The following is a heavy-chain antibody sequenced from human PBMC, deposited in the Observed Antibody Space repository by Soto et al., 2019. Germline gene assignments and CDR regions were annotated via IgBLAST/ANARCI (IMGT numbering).Heavy chain of an antibody. CDR2: ISGSGGTT. Sequence: AGSLRLSCAASGFTFSPYAMTWVRQAPGKGLEWVSSISGSGGTTNYADSVKGRFTVSRDNSERTLSLQMTRLTEEDTAIYSCANGFGRLLRTQYYYGLDVWGRGTTVTVSS. CDR1: GFTFSPYA. J-gene: IGHJ6*02. D-gene: IGHD3-16*01. CDR3: ANGFGRLLRTQYYYGLDV. V-gene: IGHV3-23*01.